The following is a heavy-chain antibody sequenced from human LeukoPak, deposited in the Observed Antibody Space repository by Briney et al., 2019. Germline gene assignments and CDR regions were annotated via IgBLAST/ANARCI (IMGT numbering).Heavy chain of an antibody. CDR1: GDSISSYY. V-gene: IGHV4-59*01. Sequence: NPSETLSLTCTVSGDSISSYYWSWIRQPPGKGLEWIGYIYYSGSTNYNPSLKSRVTISVDTSKNQFSLKLSSVTAADTAVYYCARDNWNYGSSMDVWGQGTTVTVP. CDR3: ARDNWNYGSSMDV. D-gene: IGHD1-7*01. CDR2: IYYSGST. J-gene: IGHJ6*02.